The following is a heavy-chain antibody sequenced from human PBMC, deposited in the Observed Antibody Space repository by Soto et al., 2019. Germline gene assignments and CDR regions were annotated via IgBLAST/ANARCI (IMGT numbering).Heavy chain of an antibody. Sequence: HPGGSLRLSCAASGFTFSSYGMHWVRQAPGKGLEWVAVIWYDGSNKYYADSVKGRFTISRDNSKNTLYLQMNSLRAEDTAVYYCARVAGGIAGGMEVWGQGTTVTVSS. D-gene: IGHD6-13*01. J-gene: IGHJ6*02. CDR3: ARVAGGIAGGMEV. CDR2: IWYDGSNK. CDR1: GFTFSSYG. V-gene: IGHV3-33*01.